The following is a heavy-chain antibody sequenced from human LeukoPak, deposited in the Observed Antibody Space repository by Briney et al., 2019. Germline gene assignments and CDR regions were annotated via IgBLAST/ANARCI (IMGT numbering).Heavy chain of an antibody. CDR2: ITGSGGNT. V-gene: IGHV3-23*01. D-gene: IGHD6-13*01. CDR3: AKAASSSWPSYYYGMDV. CDR1: GFTFSNYN. Sequence: PGGSLRLSCAAPGFTFSNYNMNWVRQAPGKGLEWVSVITGSGGNTYYADSVKGRFTISKDNSKNTVYLQMSSLRVDDTAVYYCAKAASSSWPSYYYGMDVWGQGTTVTVSS. J-gene: IGHJ6*02.